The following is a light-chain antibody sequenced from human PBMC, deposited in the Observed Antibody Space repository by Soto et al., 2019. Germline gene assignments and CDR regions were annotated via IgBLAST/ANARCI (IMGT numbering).Light chain of an antibody. V-gene: IGKV3-20*01. Sequence: EIVLTQSPGTLSLSPGERATLSFRASQSVLASQPVSSFSLAWYQQKPGQAPSLRIYGASSRATGIPDRFSGRGSGTDFSLSIRRLEPEDFAVYYCHQYANPQFAFGPGTTLEIK. J-gene: IGKJ3*01. CDR3: HQYANPQFA. CDR1: QSVLASQPVSSFS. CDR2: GAS.